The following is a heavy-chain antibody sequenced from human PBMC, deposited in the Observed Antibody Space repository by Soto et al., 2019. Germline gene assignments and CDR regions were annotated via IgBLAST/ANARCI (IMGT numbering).Heavy chain of an antibody. Sequence: QVQLVQSGAEVKKLGASVKVSCKACGFTFTSYAMHWVRQAPGQRLEWMGWINAGNGNTKYSQKFQGRVTITRDTSASTAYMELSSLRSEDTAVYYCARVGVAAASKTYGMDVWGQGTTVTVSS. J-gene: IGHJ6*02. CDR1: GFTFTSYA. CDR2: INAGNGNT. CDR3: ARVGVAAASKTYGMDV. D-gene: IGHD6-13*01. V-gene: IGHV1-3*01.